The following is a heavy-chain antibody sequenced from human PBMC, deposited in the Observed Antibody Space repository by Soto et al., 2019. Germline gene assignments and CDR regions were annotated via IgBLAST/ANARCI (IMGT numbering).Heavy chain of an antibody. J-gene: IGHJ3*02. CDR2: IIPILGIA. Sequence: QVQLVQSGAEVKKPGSSVKVSCKASGGTFSSYTISWVRQAPGPGLEWMGRIIPILGIANYEQKLQGKVTITADKSTRTAYMGLRRLRSEDRVVYYCERLCSRNSCSDDAFDIWGQGKMVTVSS. D-gene: IGHD2-2*01. V-gene: IGHV1-69*02. CDR1: GGTFSSYT. CDR3: ERLCSRNSCSDDAFDI.